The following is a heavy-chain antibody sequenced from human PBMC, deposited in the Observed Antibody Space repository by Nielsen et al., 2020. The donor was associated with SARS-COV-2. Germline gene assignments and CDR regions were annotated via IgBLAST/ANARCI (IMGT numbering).Heavy chain of an antibody. V-gene: IGHV5-51*01. CDR1: GYSFTSYW. D-gene: IGHD1-26*01. Sequence: GGSLRLSCKGSGYSFTSYWIGWVRQMPGKGLEWMGIIYPGDSDTRYSPSFQGQVTISADKSISTTYLQWSRLKASDSAIYYCARHGSSLDYWGQGTLVTVSS. CDR2: IYPGDSDT. CDR3: ARHGSSLDY. J-gene: IGHJ4*02.